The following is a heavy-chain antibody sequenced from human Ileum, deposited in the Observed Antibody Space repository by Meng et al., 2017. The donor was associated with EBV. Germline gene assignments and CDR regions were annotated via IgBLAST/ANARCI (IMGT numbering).Heavy chain of an antibody. CDR3: ARGREYTGQLDL. V-gene: IGHV4-34*01. CDR1: GGSFNAYY. D-gene: IGHD5-18*01. Sequence: AAGLLQPSETLSLTCDVSGGSFNAYYWLWIRQSPGGGLEWIGEIFHSGHTNYNPSLESRVSMSVATSKKQFSLLLSSVTAADSGLYFCARGREYTGQLDLWGLGTLVTVSS. CDR2: IFHSGHT. J-gene: IGHJ5*02.